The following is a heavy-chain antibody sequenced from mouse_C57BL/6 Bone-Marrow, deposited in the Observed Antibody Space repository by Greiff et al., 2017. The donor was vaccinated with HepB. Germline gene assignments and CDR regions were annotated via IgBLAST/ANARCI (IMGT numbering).Heavy chain of an antibody. D-gene: IGHD1-1*01. J-gene: IGHJ3*01. V-gene: IGHV1-82*01. Sequence: QVQLQQSGPELVKPGASVKISCKASGYAFSSSWMNWVKQRPGKGLEWIGRIYPGDGDTNYNGKFKGKATLTADKSSSTAYMQLSSLTSEDSAVYFGARDPGSGESPWFAYWGQGTLVTVSA. CDR1: GYAFSSSW. CDR3: ARDPGSGESPWFAY. CDR2: IYPGDGDT.